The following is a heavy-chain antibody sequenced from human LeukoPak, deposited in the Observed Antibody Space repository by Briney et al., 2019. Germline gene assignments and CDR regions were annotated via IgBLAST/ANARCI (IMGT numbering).Heavy chain of an antibody. CDR2: ISSSSSYI. V-gene: IGHV3-21*01. J-gene: IGHJ4*02. CDR3: AGGVGYCSSTSCRTLTY. CDR1: GFTFSSYS. Sequence: GGSLRLSCAASGFTFSSYSMNWVRQAPGKGLEWVPSISSSSSYIYYADSVKGRFTISRDNAKNSLYLQMNSLRAEDTAVYYCAGGVGYCSSTSCRTLTYWGQGTLVTVSS. D-gene: IGHD2-2*01.